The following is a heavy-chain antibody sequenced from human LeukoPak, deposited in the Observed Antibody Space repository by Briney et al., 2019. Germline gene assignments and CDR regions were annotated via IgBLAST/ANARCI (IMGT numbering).Heavy chain of an antibody. V-gene: IGHV3-74*01. CDR2: IGSDGSSA. D-gene: IGHD3-10*01. CDR3: AREQPPGVYFDY. CDR1: GFTFSTYF. Sequence: GGSLRLSCAASGFTFSTYFIHWVRQGPGKGLVWVSRIGSDGSSASSADSVKGRFTISRDNSKNTLYLQMNSLRADDTAVYYCAREQPPGVYFDYWGQGTLVTVSS. J-gene: IGHJ4*02.